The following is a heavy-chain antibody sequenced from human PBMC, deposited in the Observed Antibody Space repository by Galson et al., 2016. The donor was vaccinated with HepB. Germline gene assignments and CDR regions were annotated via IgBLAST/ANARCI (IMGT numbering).Heavy chain of an antibody. CDR1: GGSISSSSYY. CDR2: IYYSGSR. J-gene: IGHJ6*02. Sequence: LSLTCTVSGGSISSSSYYWGWIRQSPGKGLEWIGNIYYSGSRFYNPSLMSRVTMSVDTSKNQFSLNLTSVTAADTAVYYCARHLRGYRSSYGLDVWGQGTTVTVSS. V-gene: IGHV4-39*01. D-gene: IGHD6-13*01. CDR3: ARHLRGYRSSYGLDV.